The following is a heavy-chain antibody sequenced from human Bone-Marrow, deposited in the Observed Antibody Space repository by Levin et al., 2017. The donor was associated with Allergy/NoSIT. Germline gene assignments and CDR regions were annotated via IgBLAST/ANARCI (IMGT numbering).Heavy chain of an antibody. CDR3: AKDPMWDRYNFDMDV. D-gene: IGHD1-26*01. CDR1: GFTFNKYG. Sequence: ASVKVSCTASGFTFNKYGLTWVRQAPGKGLEWVASIGGSGIDANYADSVRGRFTITRDMNMIFLQMNRLRVEDTAVYYCAKDPMWDRYNFDMDVWGQGTSVIVSS. CDR2: IGGSGIDA. J-gene: IGHJ6*02. V-gene: IGHV3-23*01.